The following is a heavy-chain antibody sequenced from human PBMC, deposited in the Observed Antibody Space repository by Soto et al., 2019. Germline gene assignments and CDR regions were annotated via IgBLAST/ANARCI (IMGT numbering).Heavy chain of an antibody. Sequence: GGSLRLSCAASGFTFSSYEMNWVRQAPGKGLEWVSYISSSGSTIYYADSVKGRFTISRDNAKNSLYLQMNSLRVEDTAVYYCAKERYSGSFGTSDYWGQGTLVTVSS. V-gene: IGHV3-48*03. CDR1: GFTFSSYE. CDR3: AKERYSGSFGTSDY. D-gene: IGHD1-26*01. CDR2: ISSSGSTI. J-gene: IGHJ4*02.